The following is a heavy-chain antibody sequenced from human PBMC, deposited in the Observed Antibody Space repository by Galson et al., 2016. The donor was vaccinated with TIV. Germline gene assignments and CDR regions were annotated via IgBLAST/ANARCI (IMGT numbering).Heavy chain of an antibody. V-gene: IGHV6-1*01. D-gene: IGHD6-19*01. CDR2: TYYRSKWYS. J-gene: IGHJ3*02. CDR3: VREREVSSSGWFGNFFAFDI. Sequence: CAISGDSVSSNRTAWNWIRQSPAWGLEWLGRTYYRSKWYSNYEVSLKSRININSDTSKNQFSLQLNSVSPADTAVYYCVREREVSSSGWFGNFFAFDIWGLGTLVTVSS. CDR1: GDSVSSNRTA.